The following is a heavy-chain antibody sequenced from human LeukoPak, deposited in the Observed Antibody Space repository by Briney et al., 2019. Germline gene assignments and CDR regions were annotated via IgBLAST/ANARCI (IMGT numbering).Heavy chain of an antibody. CDR3: ARDARSYHSDYYYYYMDV. CDR1: GFTFSSYW. Sequence: HPGGSLRLSCAASGFTFSSYWMSWVRQAPGKGLEWVANIKQDGSEKYYVDSVKGRFTISRDNAKNSLYLQMNSLRAEDTAVYYCARDARSYHSDYYYYYMDVWGKGTTVTVSS. CDR2: IKQDGSEK. V-gene: IGHV3-7*01. D-gene: IGHD2-2*01. J-gene: IGHJ6*03.